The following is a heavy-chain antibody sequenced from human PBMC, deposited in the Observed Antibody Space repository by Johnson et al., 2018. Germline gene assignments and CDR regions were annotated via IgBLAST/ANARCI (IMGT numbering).Heavy chain of an antibody. CDR1: GGTFSSYA. V-gene: IGHV1-69*09. J-gene: IGHJ3*02. CDR2: IIPILGIA. D-gene: IGHD3-10*01. CDR3: ARALWFVYLDAFEI. Sequence: VQLVESGAEVKKPGSSVKVSCKASGGTFSSYAISWVRQAPGQGLEWMGRIIPILGIANYAQKFQGRVTITADKSTCPAYMGLSSLRSEGTAVYYCARALWFVYLDAFEIWGQGTIVTVSS.